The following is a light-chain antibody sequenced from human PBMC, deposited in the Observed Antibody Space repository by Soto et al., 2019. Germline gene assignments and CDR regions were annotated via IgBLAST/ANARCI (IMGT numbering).Light chain of an antibody. CDR3: SSFTTSTSYV. J-gene: IGLJ1*01. CDR1: SSDVGAYDY. Sequence: QSALTQPASVSGSPGQSITISCTGTSSDVGAYDYVSWYQQHPGEVPKLMIFDVSDRPSGVSNRVSGSKSGNTASLTISGLQAEDEAEYYCSSFTTSTSYVFGTGTKVTVL. CDR2: DVS. V-gene: IGLV2-14*03.